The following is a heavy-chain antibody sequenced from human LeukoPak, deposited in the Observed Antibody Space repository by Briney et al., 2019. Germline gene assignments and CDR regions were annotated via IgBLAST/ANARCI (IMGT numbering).Heavy chain of an antibody. CDR3: AREVGIYSSSWYD. D-gene: IGHD6-13*01. V-gene: IGHV3-48*04. CDR2: ISSSGSTI. J-gene: IGHJ4*02. Sequence: GGSLRLSCAASGFTFSSYSMNWVRQAPGKGLEWVSYISSSGSTIYYADSVKGRFTISRDNAKNSLYLQMNSLRAEDTAVYYCAREVGIYSSSWYDWGQGTLVTVSS. CDR1: GFTFSSYS.